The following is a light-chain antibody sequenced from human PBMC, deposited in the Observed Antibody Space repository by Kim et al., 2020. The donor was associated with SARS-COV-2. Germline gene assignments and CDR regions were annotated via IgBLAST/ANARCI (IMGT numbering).Light chain of an antibody. CDR2: GAS. CDR1: QSVSSTY. J-gene: IGKJ4*01. CDR3: QQFDSSPLT. Sequence: EIVLTQSPGTLSLSPGERATLSCRASQSVSSTYLAWYQQKPGQAPRLLIYGASSRATGVPDRFSASGSGTDFTLTISRLEPEDFAVYYCQQFDSSPLTFGRGT. V-gene: IGKV3-20*01.